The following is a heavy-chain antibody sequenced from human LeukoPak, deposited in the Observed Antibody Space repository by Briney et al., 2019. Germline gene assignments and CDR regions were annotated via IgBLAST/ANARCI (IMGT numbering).Heavy chain of an antibody. CDR2: MYYSGNT. CDR1: GASISSSSYS. V-gene: IGHV4-39*01. CDR3: ARHSSSFRDGYNSETFDY. D-gene: IGHD5-12*01. J-gene: IGHJ4*02. Sequence: PSETLSLTCTVSGASISSSSYSWGWVRQPPGKGLEWVGSMYYSGNTYYNPSLKTRVTISVDTSKNQFSLKLNSVTAADTAVYYCARHSSSFRDGYNSETFDYWGQGTLVTVSS.